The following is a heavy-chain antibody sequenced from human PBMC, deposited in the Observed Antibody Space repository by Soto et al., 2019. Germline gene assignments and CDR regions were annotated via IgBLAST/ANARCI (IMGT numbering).Heavy chain of an antibody. CDR1: GGFVSSGSYY. CDR3: ARVERGTATTVVDAFDI. Sequence: QVQLQQWGAGLLKPSETLSLTCAVYGGFVSSGSYYWSWIRQPPGKGLEWIGEMSHSGGTHFHPPLKSRVTIAVDTSKNQFSLKMSSVTAADTALYYCARVERGTATTVVDAFDIWGPGTMVTVSS. V-gene: IGHV4-34*01. J-gene: IGHJ3*02. D-gene: IGHD1-1*01. CDR2: MSHSGGT.